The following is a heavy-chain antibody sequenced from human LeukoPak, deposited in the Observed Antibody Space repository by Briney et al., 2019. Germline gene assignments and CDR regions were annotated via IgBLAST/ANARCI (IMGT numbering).Heavy chain of an antibody. D-gene: IGHD3-22*01. V-gene: IGHV3-43*02. Sequence: GGSLRLSCAASGFTFDDYAMHWVRQAPGKGLEWVSLVSGDDSTYYADSVKGRFTISRDSRKSSLYLHMNSLRTEDTALYYCAKDVDDSGGYLDYSGQGTLVTVSS. CDR3: AKDVDDSGGYLDY. J-gene: IGHJ4*02. CDR2: VSGDDST. CDR1: GFTFDDYA.